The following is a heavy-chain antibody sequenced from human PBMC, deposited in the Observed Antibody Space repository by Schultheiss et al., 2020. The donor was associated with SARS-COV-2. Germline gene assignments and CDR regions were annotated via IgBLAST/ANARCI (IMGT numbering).Heavy chain of an antibody. D-gene: IGHD6-13*01. Sequence: ASVKVSCKASGYTFTGYYMHWVRQAPGQGLEWMGWMNPNSGNTGYAQKFQGRVTITRNTSISTAYMELSRLRSDDTAVYYCARGGSSWYGSGGMDVWGQGTTVTVSS. CDR1: GYTFTGYY. V-gene: IGHV1-8*03. J-gene: IGHJ6*02. CDR2: MNPNSGNT. CDR3: ARGGSSWYGSGGMDV.